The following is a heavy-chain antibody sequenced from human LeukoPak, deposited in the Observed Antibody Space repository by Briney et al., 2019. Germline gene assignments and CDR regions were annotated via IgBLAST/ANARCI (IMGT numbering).Heavy chain of an antibody. CDR1: GYTFTSYD. V-gene: IGHV1-8*01. J-gene: IGHJ6*02. CDR3: ARGVEVSIAAAVPDYYYYGMDV. Sequence: ASMKVSCKASGYTFTSYDINWVRQATGQGLEWMGWMNPNSGNTGYAQKFQGRVTMTRNTSISTAYMELSSLRSEDMAVYYCARGVEVSIAAAVPDYYYYGMDVWGQGTTVTVSS. D-gene: IGHD6-13*01. CDR2: MNPNSGNT.